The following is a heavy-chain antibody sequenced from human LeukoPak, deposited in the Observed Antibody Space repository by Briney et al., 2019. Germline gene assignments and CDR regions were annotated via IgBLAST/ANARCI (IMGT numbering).Heavy chain of an antibody. J-gene: IGHJ4*02. D-gene: IGHD3-22*01. Sequence: VASVKVSCKSSGYTFTDYYMHWVRQAPGQGLEWMGWINPNRGGTNYAQKFQGRVTMTRDTSISTAYTELSSLRSDDTAVYYCARNPNDSSGYYYGNYFDYWGQGTLVTVSS. V-gene: IGHV1-2*02. CDR1: GYTFTDYY. CDR2: INPNRGGT. CDR3: ARNPNDSSGYYYGNYFDY.